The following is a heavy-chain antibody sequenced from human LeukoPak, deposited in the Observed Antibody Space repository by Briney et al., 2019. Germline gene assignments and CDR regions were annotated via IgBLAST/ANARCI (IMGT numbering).Heavy chain of an antibody. V-gene: IGHV5-10-1*01. D-gene: IGHD2-15*01. Sequence: GESLKISCKGSGYRFTSYWISWVRQMPGKGLEWMGRIDPSDSYTNYSPSFQGHVTISADKSISTAYLQWSSLKASDTAMYYCARLHGRYCSGGSCCQPNWFDPWGQGTLVTVSS. CDR1: GYRFTSYW. CDR2: IDPSDSYT. CDR3: ARLHGRYCSGGSCCQPNWFDP. J-gene: IGHJ5*02.